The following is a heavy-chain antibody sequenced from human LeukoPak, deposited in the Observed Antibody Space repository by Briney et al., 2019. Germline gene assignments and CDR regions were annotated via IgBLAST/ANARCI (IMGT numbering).Heavy chain of an antibody. J-gene: IGHJ6*03. CDR1: GFTFSSYW. D-gene: IGHD4-17*01. CDR2: IKQDGSEK. CDR3: ASLSSGDYYYYYYMDV. Sequence: PGGSLRLSCAASGFTFSSYWMSWVRQAPGKGLEWVANIKQDGSEKYYVDSVKGRFTISRDNAKNSLYLQMNSLRAEDTAVYYCASLSSGDYYYYYYMDVWGKGTTVTVSS. V-gene: IGHV3-7*01.